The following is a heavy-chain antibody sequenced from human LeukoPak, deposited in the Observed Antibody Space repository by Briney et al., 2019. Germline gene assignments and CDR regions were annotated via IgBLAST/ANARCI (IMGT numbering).Heavy chain of an antibody. D-gene: IGHD3-10*01. J-gene: IGHJ4*02. CDR2: MNPNSGNT. V-gene: IGHV1-8*01. Sequence: ASVKVSCKASGYTFTSYDINWVRQATGQGLEWMGWMNPNSGNTGYAQKFQGRVTMTRNTSISTAYMELSSLRSEDTAVYYCARDRGEGYYFDYWGQGTLVTVSS. CDR1: GYTFTSYD. CDR3: ARDRGEGYYFDY.